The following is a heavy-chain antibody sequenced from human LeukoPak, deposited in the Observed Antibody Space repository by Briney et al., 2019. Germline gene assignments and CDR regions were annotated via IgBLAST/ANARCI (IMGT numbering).Heavy chain of an antibody. CDR2: IIGSSGAT. V-gene: IGHV3-23*01. CDR3: VKGAYDYIEVAYFDF. D-gene: IGHD5-12*01. Sequence: GGSLRLSCAASGFSFNNYAMNWVRQAPGKGLEWVLIIIGSSGATVYADSVKGRFTISRDISKNTLYLQMNNLRVEDTAVYYCVKGAYDYIEVAYFDFWGQGILVTVSS. J-gene: IGHJ4*01. CDR1: GFSFNNYA.